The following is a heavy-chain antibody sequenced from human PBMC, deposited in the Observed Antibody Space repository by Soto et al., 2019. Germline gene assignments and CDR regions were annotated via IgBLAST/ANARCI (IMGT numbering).Heavy chain of an antibody. CDR3: ARPVVYSGYDRVFFDY. V-gene: IGHV3-23*01. D-gene: IGHD5-12*01. Sequence: GGSLRLSCAASGFTFSSYAMSWVRQAPGKGLEWVSAISGSGGSTYYADSVKGRFTISRDNAKNTLYLQMNILRAEDTAVYYCARPVVYSGYDRVFFDYWGQGTLVTVSS. J-gene: IGHJ4*02. CDR2: ISGSGGST. CDR1: GFTFSSYA.